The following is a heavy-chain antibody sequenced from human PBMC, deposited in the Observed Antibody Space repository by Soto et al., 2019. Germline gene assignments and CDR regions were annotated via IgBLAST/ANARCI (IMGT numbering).Heavy chain of an antibody. Sequence: EVHLAESGGRLVQPGGSLRLSCAASGFTFNNHAMTWVRQAPGKGLKWVATVSSGGGATYYADSVKGRFTVSRANSKNTVSLHMDSLRADDTARYYCARDRLGFGDLDSWGPGTLLTVSS. CDR1: GFTFNNHA. V-gene: IGHV3-23*04. D-gene: IGHD3-10*01. CDR3: ARDRLGFGDLDS. CDR2: VSSGGGAT. J-gene: IGHJ4*02.